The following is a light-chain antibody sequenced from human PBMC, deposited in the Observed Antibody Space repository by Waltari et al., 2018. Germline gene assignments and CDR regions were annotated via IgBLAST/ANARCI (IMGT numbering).Light chain of an antibody. CDR3: QQYNNWPPNT. Sequence: EIVMTQSPATLSVSPGERATPSCRASQRVSSNLAWYQQKPGPAPRLLIYGASTRATGIPGRFSGSGSGTEFTLTISSLQSEDFAVYYCQQYNNWPPNTFGQGTKLEIK. CDR2: GAS. J-gene: IGKJ2*01. CDR1: QRVSSN. V-gene: IGKV3-15*01.